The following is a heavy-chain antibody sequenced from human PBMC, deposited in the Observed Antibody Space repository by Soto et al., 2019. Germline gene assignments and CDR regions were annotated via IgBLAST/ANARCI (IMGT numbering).Heavy chain of an antibody. V-gene: IGHV4-61*01. CDR1: GGSVSSESHY. Sequence: SETLSLTCTVSGGSVSSESHYWSWIRQTPGKGLEWIGYIYYTGSTNYNPSLKGRVTMSVDTSRDQVSLRLRSVTRADTAVYYCAATKVRGYYYGMDVWGQGTTVTVSS. CDR2: IYYTGST. J-gene: IGHJ6*02. CDR3: AATKVRGYYYGMDV.